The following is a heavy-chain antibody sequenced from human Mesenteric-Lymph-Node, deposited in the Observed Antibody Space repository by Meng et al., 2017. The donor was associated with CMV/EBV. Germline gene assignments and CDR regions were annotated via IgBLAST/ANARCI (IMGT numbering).Heavy chain of an antibody. Sequence: LSCAASGFTVSSNGMHWVRQAPGKGLEWVAVISYDGSNKYDADSVKGRFTISRDNSKNTLYLQMNSLRAEDTAVYYCARELMSGAYWGQGTLVTVSS. CDR3: ARELMSGAY. J-gene: IGHJ4*02. V-gene: IGHV3-30*03. CDR1: GFTVSSNG. CDR2: ISYDGSNK.